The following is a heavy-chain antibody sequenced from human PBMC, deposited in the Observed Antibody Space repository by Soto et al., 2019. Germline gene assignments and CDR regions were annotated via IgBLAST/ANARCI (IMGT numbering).Heavy chain of an antibody. CDR3: ATLWFGELAFNY. V-gene: IGHV4-38-2*02. D-gene: IGHD3-10*01. Sequence: SETLSLTCSVSGYSIRSGYYWGWVRQAPGKGLEWLGSVYHNGIMFHNPSFQSRVTISVDTSKNQFSLNLRSVTAADTAVYYCATLWFGELAFNYWGHGILVTVSS. J-gene: IGHJ4*01. CDR1: GYSIRSGYY. CDR2: VYHNGIM.